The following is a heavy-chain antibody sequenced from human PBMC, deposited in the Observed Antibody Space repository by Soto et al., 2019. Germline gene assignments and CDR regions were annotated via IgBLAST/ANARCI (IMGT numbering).Heavy chain of an antibody. J-gene: IGHJ3*02. CDR2: IYYSGST. CDR3: ARGFGRPIDAFDI. V-gene: IGHV4-39*01. CDR1: GGSISSSSYY. D-gene: IGHD3-10*01. Sequence: PSETLSLTCTVSGGSISSSSYYWGWIRQPPGKGLEWIGSIYYSGSTYYNPSLKSRVTISVDTSKNQFSLKLSSVTAADTAVYYCARGFGRPIDAFDIWGQGTMVTVSS.